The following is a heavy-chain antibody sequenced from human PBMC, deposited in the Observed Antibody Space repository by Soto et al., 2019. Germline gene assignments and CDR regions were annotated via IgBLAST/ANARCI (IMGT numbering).Heavy chain of an antibody. Sequence: PGGSLRLSCSASGFTFSSYAMSWVRQAPGKGLEWVSAISGSGGSTYYADSVEGRFTISRDNSKNTLYLQMNSLRAEDTAVYYCAKEGTARVLGGYSGYDFDYWGQGTLVTVSS. CDR2: ISGSGGST. CDR3: AKEGTARVLGGYSGYDFDY. V-gene: IGHV3-23*01. J-gene: IGHJ4*02. D-gene: IGHD5-12*01. CDR1: GFTFSSYA.